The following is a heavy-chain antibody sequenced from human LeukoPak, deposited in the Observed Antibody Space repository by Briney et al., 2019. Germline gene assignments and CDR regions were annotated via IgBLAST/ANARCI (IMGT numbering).Heavy chain of an antibody. D-gene: IGHD6-19*01. V-gene: IGHV1-2*02. Sequence: ASVKVSCKASEYTFTAYYIHWARQGPGQGLEWMGWINPNSGDTKYGQKFQGRVTMTRDTSINTAYMEVTGLISDDTAVYYCARVGSSGWYVHPTLDYWGQGTPVTVSS. CDR2: INPNSGDT. CDR1: EYTFTAYY. J-gene: IGHJ4*02. CDR3: ARVGSSGWYVHPTLDY.